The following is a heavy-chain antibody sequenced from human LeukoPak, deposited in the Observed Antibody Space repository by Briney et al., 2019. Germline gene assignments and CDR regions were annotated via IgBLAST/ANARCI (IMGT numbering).Heavy chain of an antibody. V-gene: IGHV3-74*01. CDR2: INFDGSDT. D-gene: IGHD3-16*01. CDR3: TRSLMD. Sequence: GGSLRLSCAASGMTLSGYWMHWVRQAPGKGLVWVSRINFDGSDTSYADFVKGRFTISRDNAKNTLFLQMNSLRAEDTAVYYCTRSLMDWGQGIRVTVSS. CDR1: GMTLSGYW. J-gene: IGHJ4*02.